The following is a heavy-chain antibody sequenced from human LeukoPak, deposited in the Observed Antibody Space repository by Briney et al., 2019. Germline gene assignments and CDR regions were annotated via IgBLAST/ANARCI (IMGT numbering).Heavy chain of an antibody. Sequence: ASVNVSCTASGYTFTIYYMHWVRQAPGQGLEWMGIINPSGGSTSYAQKFQGRVTMTRDTSTSTVYMELSSLRSEDTAVYYCARDHPYYYDSSGVFDYWGQGTLVTVSS. CDR3: ARDHPYYYDSSGVFDY. CDR2: INPSGGST. D-gene: IGHD3-22*01. CDR1: GYTFTIYY. J-gene: IGHJ4*02. V-gene: IGHV1-46*01.